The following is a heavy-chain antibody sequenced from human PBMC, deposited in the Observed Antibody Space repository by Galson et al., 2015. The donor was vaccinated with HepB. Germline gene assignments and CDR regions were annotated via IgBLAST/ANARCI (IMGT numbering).Heavy chain of an antibody. Sequence: SVKVSCKASGYTFSSYSFTWVRQAPGQGLQWMGRISTYNGNTNYAQKFQGRVTMTTDTSTNTAFMELRSLGSDDGAMYYCARGGMATRGGPTFDYWGQGTLVTVSS. J-gene: IGHJ4*02. CDR2: ISTYNGNT. D-gene: IGHD3-16*01. CDR3: ARGGMATRGGPTFDY. V-gene: IGHV1-18*01. CDR1: GYTFSSYS.